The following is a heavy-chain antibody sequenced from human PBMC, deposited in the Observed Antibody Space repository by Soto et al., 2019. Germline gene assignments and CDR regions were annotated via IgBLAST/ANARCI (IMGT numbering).Heavy chain of an antibody. CDR1: GFTFSNAW. CDR2: IKSKTDGGTT. J-gene: IGHJ5*01. CDR3: TTDNYQPAGFDS. Sequence: GGSLRLSCGASGFTFSNAWMNWVRQAPGKGLEWVGRIKSKTDGGTTDYAAPVKGRFTISRDDSKNTLYLQMNSLKTEDTAVYDCTTDNYQPAGFDSRGQRTPVTVSS. D-gene: IGHD2-2*01. V-gene: IGHV3-15*07.